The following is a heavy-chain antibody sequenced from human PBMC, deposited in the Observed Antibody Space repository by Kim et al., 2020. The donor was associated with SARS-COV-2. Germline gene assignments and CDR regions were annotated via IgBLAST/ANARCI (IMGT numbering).Heavy chain of an antibody. CDR3: ARGAYDSAWDV. V-gene: IGHV3-7*03. D-gene: IGHD2-21*01. J-gene: IGHJ6*02. CDR1: GFIFSKSW. CDR2: VNDDAKQT. Sequence: GGSLRLSCAASGFIFSKSWMAWVRQPPGKGLEWVANVNDDAKQTYYLDSVRGRFTISRDNARNSVYLEMNSLRVEDTALYYCARGAYDSAWDVWRQGTTV.